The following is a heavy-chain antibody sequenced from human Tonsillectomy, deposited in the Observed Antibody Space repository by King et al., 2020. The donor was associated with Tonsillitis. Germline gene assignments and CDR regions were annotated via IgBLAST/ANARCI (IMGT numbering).Heavy chain of an antibody. Sequence: VQLVESGGGLVQPGGSLRLSCAASGFTFSSYEMNWVRQAPGKGREWVSYVSGSGTTIYYTDSVKGRFTISRDNAKNSLYLQMNSLRAEDTAVYYCARGFLTGYYPLEYWGQGTLVTVSS. D-gene: IGHD3-9*01. J-gene: IGHJ4*02. CDR3: ARGFLTGYYPLEY. V-gene: IGHV3-48*03. CDR1: GFTFSSYE. CDR2: VSGSGTTI.